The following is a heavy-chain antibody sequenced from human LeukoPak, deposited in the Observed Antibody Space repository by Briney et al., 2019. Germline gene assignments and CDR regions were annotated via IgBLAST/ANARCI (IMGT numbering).Heavy chain of an antibody. V-gene: IGHV3-33*08. CDR1: GFTFNTYW. D-gene: IGHD2-21*02. CDR2: IWYDGSNK. J-gene: IGHJ5*02. CDR3: ARVHCGGDCYSYWFDP. Sequence: PGGSLRLSCAASGFTFNTYWMHWVRQAPGKGLEWVAVIWYDGSNKYYADSVKGRFTISRDNSKNTLYLQMNSLRAEDTAVYYCARVHCGGDCYSYWFDPWGQGTLVTVSS.